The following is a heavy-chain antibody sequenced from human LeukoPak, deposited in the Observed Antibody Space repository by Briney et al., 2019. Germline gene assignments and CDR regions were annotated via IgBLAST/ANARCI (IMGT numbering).Heavy chain of an antibody. CDR2: IYRDGTT. Sequence: PGGSLRLSCAASGFTVSSSFMSWLPQAPGTGLQWVSVIYRDGTTYYADSVRGRFTISRDNSKNTLYLQMNSLRVEDTAVYYCARDDRTVVPGTFDNWGQGTLVTVFS. D-gene: IGHD6-13*01. V-gene: IGHV3-53*01. J-gene: IGHJ4*02. CDR1: GFTVSSSF. CDR3: ARDDRTVVPGTFDN.